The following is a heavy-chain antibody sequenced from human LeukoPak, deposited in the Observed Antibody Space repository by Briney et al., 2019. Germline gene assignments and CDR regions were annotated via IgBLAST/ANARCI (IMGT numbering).Heavy chain of an antibody. CDR3: ARATHTLITMVRGVHYYFLDY. V-gene: IGHV1-8*02. J-gene: IGHJ4*02. CDR2: MNPNSGNT. D-gene: IGHD3-10*01. Sequence: ASVKVPCKASGYTFTGYYMHWVRQAPGQGLEWMGWMNPNSGNTGYAQKFQGRVTMTRNTSISTAYMELSSLRSEDTAVYYCARATHTLITMVRGVHYYFLDYWGQGTLVTVSS. CDR1: GYTFTGYY.